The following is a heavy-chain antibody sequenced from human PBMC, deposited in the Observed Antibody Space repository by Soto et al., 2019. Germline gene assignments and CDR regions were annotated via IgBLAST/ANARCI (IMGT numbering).Heavy chain of an antibody. CDR2: IYYSGST. Sequence: PSETLSLTCTVSGGSISSSSYYWGWIRQPPGKGLEWIGSIYYSGSTYYNPSLKSRVTISVDTSKNQFSLKLSSVTAADTAVYYCASEVDSSSSFDYWGQGTLVTVSS. J-gene: IGHJ4*02. D-gene: IGHD6-6*01. CDR1: GGSISSSSYY. V-gene: IGHV4-39*01. CDR3: ASEVDSSSSFDY.